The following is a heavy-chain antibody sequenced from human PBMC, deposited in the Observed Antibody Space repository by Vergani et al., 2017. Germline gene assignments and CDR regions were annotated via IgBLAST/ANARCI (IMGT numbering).Heavy chain of an antibody. CDR1: GFTFGDHG. D-gene: IGHD2-8*02. Sequence: QVQLVESGGGVVQPWRSLRLSCAASGFTFGDHGIHWVRRAPGKGLEWVALISYDGTNKYYTNSVRGRFTISRDNSKSTLFLQMNSLRVEDMAVYYCARDRGDWRYSRYFYNYYMDVWGKGTTVTVSS. V-gene: IGHV3-30-3*01. CDR3: ARDRGDWRYSRYFYNYYMDV. CDR2: ISYDGTNK. J-gene: IGHJ6*03.